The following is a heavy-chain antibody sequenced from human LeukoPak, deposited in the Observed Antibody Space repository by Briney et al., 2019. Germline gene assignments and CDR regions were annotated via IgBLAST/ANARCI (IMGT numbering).Heavy chain of an antibody. CDR1: GFTFDDYA. CDR2: ISWNSGSI. D-gene: IGHD6-19*01. CDR3: ARAPGYSSGWYAEYYFDY. V-gene: IGHV3-9*01. Sequence: QAGGSLRLSCAASGFTFDDYAMHWVRQGPGKGLEWVSGISWNSGSIGYADSVKGRFTISRDNAKNSLYLQMNSLRAEDTAVYYCARAPGYSSGWYAEYYFDYWGQGTLVTVSS. J-gene: IGHJ4*02.